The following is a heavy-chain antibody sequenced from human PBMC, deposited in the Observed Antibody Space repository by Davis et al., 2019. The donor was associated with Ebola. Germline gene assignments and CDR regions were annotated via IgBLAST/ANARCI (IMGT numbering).Heavy chain of an antibody. CDR1: GGSISSYY. J-gene: IGHJ4*02. CDR3: AGYGLFDY. D-gene: IGHD5-18*01. CDR2: IYYSGST. V-gene: IGHV4-59*08. Sequence: MPSETLSLTCTVSGGSISSYYWSWIRQPPGKGLEWIGYIYYSGSTNYNPSLKSRVTISVDTSKNQFSLKLSSVTAADTAVYYCAGYGLFDYWGQGTLVTVSS.